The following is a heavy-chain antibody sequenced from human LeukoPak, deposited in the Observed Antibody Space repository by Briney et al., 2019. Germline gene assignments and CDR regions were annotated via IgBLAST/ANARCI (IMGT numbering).Heavy chain of an antibody. CDR2: IYSGDNT. CDR3: ARVELEGYVTD. CDR1: GFTVSSNY. D-gene: IGHD2-15*01. J-gene: IGHJ4*02. Sequence: GGSLRLSCAASGFTVSSNYMNWVRQAPGKGLEWVSVIYSGDNTYYADSVKGRFTISRDNSKNTLYLQMNSLRAEDTAVYYCARVELEGYVTDWGQGTLITVSS. V-gene: IGHV3-53*01.